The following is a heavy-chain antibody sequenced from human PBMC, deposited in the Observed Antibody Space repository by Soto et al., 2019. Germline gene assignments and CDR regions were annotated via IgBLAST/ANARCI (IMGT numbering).Heavy chain of an antibody. CDR3: ARDPLWGTAMVLWYFDL. Sequence: QVQLVESGGGVVQPGRSLRLSCAASGFTFSSYAMHWVRQAPGKGLEWVAVKSYDGSNKYYADSVKGRFTISRDNSKNTLSLQMNSLRPEDTAVYYCARDPLWGTAMVLWYFDLWGRGTLVTVSS. D-gene: IGHD5-18*01. CDR1: GFTFSSYA. CDR2: KSYDGSNK. V-gene: IGHV3-30-3*01. J-gene: IGHJ2*01.